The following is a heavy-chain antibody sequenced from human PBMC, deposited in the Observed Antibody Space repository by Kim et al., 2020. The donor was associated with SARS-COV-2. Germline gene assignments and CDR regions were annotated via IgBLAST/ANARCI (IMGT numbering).Heavy chain of an antibody. J-gene: IGHJ4*02. D-gene: IGHD6-19*01. CDR1: GDSVSSNSAA. V-gene: IGHV6-1*01. CDR3: ARDSTRHSSGWTGALGY. CDR2: TYYRSKWYN. Sequence: SQTLSLTCAISGDSVSSNSAAWNWIRQSPSRGLEWLGRTYYRSKWYNDYAVSVKSRITINPDTSKNQFSLQLNSVTPEDTAVYYCARDSTRHSSGWTGALGYWGQGTLVTVSS.